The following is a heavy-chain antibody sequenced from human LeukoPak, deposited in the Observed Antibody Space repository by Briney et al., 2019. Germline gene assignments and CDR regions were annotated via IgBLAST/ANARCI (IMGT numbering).Heavy chain of an antibody. CDR2: ISYDGSNK. D-gene: IGHD4-11*01. J-gene: IGHJ4*02. CDR1: GFTFSSYA. CDR3: VVMTTVTT. Sequence: GGSLRLSCAASGFTFSSYAMHWVRQAPGKGLEWVAVISYDGSNKYYADSLKGRFTISRDNSKNTLYLQMNSLRAEDTAVYYCVVMTTVTTWGQGTLVTVSS. V-gene: IGHV3-30-3*01.